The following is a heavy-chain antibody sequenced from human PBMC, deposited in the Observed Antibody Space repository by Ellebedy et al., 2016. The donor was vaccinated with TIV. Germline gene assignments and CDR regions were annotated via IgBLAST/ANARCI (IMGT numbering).Heavy chain of an antibody. CDR3: AREMGLIPGIVVVVAADYGMDV. CDR1: GYTFTGYY. Sequence: ASVKVSCXASGYTFTGYYMHWVRQAPGQGLEWMGWINPNSGGTNYAQKFQGRVTMTRDTSISTAYMELSRLRSDDTAVYYCAREMGLIPGIVVVVAADYGMDVWGQGTMVTVSS. CDR2: INPNSGGT. J-gene: IGHJ6*02. D-gene: IGHD2-15*01. V-gene: IGHV1-2*02.